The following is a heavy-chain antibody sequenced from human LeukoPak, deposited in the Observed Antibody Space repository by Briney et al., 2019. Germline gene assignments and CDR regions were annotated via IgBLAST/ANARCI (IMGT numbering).Heavy chain of an antibody. V-gene: IGHV4-39*07. Sequence: PSETLSLTCTVSGGSLSSSSYYWGWIRQPPGKGLEWIGRIYTSGSTNYNPSLKSRVTMSVDTSKNQFSLKLSSVTAADTAVYYCASGILYGDYLRYWGQGTLVTVSS. CDR2: IYTSGST. CDR1: GGSLSSSSYY. CDR3: ASGILYGDYLRY. D-gene: IGHD4-17*01. J-gene: IGHJ4*02.